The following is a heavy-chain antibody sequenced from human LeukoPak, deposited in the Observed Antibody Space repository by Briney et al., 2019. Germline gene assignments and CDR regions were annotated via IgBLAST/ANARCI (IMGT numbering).Heavy chain of an antibody. D-gene: IGHD3-22*01. V-gene: IGHV3-23*01. CDR3: AKDPGHYDSSGYPGDY. Sequence: GGSLRLSCAASGFTFSSYAMSWVRQAPGKGLEWGSTIRGRGAGTYYADSVKGRFASSRDNSKNTLYLQMNSLRPQDTAVYYCAKDPGHYDSSGYPGDYWGQGTLVTVSS. CDR1: GFTFSSYA. CDR2: IRGRGAGT. J-gene: IGHJ4*02.